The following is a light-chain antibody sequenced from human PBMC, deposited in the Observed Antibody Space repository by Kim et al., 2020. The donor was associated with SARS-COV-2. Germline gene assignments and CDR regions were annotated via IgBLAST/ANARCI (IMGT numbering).Light chain of an antibody. Sequence: VYPGQTSSLSCRASQIGSSNLAWYQRKPGQAPRLLIYGASTRATGIPARFSGSGSGTEFTLTISSMQSEDFAVYYCQQYNNWPPTFGQGTKVDIK. V-gene: IGKV3-15*01. J-gene: IGKJ1*01. CDR3: QQYNNWPPT. CDR2: GAS. CDR1: QIGSSN.